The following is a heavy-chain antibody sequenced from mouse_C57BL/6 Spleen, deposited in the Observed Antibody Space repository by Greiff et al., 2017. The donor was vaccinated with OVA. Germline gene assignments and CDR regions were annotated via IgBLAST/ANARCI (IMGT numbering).Heavy chain of an antibody. CDR2: INPSSGYT. Sequence: QVQLQQSGAELAKPGASVKLSCKASGYTFTSYWMHWVKQRPGQGLEWIGYINPSSGYTKYNQKFKDKATLTAAKSSSTAYMQLSSLTYEDSAVYYCARGIPYFDYWGQGTTLTVSS. CDR3: ARGIPYFDY. CDR1: GYTFTSYW. V-gene: IGHV1-7*01. J-gene: IGHJ2*01.